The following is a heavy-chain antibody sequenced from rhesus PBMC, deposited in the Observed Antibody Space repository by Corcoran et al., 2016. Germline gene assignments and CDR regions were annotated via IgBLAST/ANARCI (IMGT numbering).Heavy chain of an antibody. CDR1: GYSISSGYS. CDR3: ARRDY. CDR2: VSGSSGTN. J-gene: IGHJ4*01. Sequence: QVQLQESGPGLVKPSETLSLTCAVSGYSISSGYSLAWIRQPPGKGMEYIGQVSGSSGTNDDNPSLKSRVNSSKDTSKNQFSLKLNSVTAADTAVYYCARRDYWGQGVLVTVSS. V-gene: IGHV4-99*01.